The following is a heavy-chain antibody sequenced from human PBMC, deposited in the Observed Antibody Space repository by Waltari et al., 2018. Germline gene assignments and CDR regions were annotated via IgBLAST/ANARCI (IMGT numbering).Heavy chain of an antibody. CDR2: IIPIFGTA. Sequence: QVQLVQSGAEVKKPGSSVKVSCKASGGTFSSYAISWVRQAPGQGLEWMGGIIPIFGTANYAQKFQGRVTITADKSTSTAYMELSSLRSEDTAVYYCARLAAAGKYYYYYYYMDVWGKGTTVTVSS. J-gene: IGHJ6*03. D-gene: IGHD6-13*01. CDR3: ARLAAAGKYYYYYYYMDV. CDR1: GGTFSSYA. V-gene: IGHV1-69*14.